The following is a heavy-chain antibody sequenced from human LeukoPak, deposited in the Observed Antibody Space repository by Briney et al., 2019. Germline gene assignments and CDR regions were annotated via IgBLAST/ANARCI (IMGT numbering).Heavy chain of an antibody. CDR3: ATAPRYSGYVDYYGMDV. CDR2: FDPEDGET. D-gene: IGHD5-12*01. J-gene: IGHJ6*02. Sequence: GSVKVSCKVSGYTLTELSMHWVRQAPGKGLEWMGGFDPEDGETIYAQKFQGRVTMTEDTSTDTAYMELSSLRSEGTAVYYCATAPRYSGYVDYYGMDVWGQGTTVTVSS. V-gene: IGHV1-24*01. CDR1: GYTLTELS.